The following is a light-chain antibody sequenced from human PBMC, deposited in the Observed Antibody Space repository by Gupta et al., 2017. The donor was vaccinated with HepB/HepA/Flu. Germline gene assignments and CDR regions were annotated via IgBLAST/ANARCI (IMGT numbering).Light chain of an antibody. J-gene: IGLJ2*01. Sequence: QAVSIQTPSPTVSAGGRVTVTISSSTGTVTSGHYPYWFQQKPGQTPRTQFYDANNKYPWTPARFSGSRLGGKAAMTLSGSEPEDEAEYYCWLYYRGVQLFGGGTKLTVL. CDR1: TGTVTSGHY. V-gene: IGLV7-46*01. CDR2: DAN. CDR3: WLYYRGVQL.